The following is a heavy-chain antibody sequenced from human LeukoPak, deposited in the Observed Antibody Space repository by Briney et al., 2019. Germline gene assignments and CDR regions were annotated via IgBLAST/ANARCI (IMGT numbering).Heavy chain of an antibody. D-gene: IGHD1-26*01. V-gene: IGHV3-23*01. J-gene: IGHJ6*03. CDR2: ISGSGGST. CDR3: AKDARWEPHAYMDV. CDR1: GFTFSSYG. Sequence: PGGSLRLSCAAPGFTFSSYGMSWVRQAPGKGLEWVSAISGSGGSTYYADSVKGRFTISRDNSKNTLYLQMNSLRAEDTAVYYCAKDARWEPHAYMDVWGKGTTVTISS.